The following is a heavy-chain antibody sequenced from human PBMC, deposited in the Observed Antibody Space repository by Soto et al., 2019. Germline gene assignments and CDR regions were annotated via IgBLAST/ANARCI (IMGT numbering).Heavy chain of an antibody. V-gene: IGHV4-30-2*01. CDR1: GGSISSGGYS. D-gene: IGHD3-10*01. J-gene: IGHJ6*02. Sequence: SETLSLTCAVSGGSISSGGYSWSWIRQPPGKGLEWIGYIYHSGSTYYNPSLKSRVTISVDRSKNQFSLKLSSVTAADTAVYYCARAYGSGSSGGYYYGMDVWGQGTTVTVSS. CDR3: ARAYGSGSSGGYYYGMDV. CDR2: IYHSGST.